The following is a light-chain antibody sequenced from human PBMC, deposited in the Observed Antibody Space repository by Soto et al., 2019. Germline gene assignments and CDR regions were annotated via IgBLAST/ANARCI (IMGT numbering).Light chain of an antibody. Sequence: DIVMTQSPLSLPVTPGEPASISCRSSQSLLHSNAYNYVDWYLQKPGQPPQLLIYLGSSRSSGVPDRFSGSVSGTDFTLKISRVETEDVGVYYCMQALQSPYTFGQGTKLEIK. CDR2: LGS. V-gene: IGKV2-28*01. J-gene: IGKJ2*01. CDR3: MQALQSPYT. CDR1: QSLLHSNAYNY.